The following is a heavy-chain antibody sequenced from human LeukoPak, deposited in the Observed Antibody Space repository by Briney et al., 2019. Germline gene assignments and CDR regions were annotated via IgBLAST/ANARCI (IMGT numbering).Heavy chain of an antibody. CDR1: GFTFSSYA. D-gene: IGHD4-17*01. V-gene: IGHV3-30-3*01. Sequence: GGSLRLSCAASGFTFSSYAMHWVRQAPGKGLEWVAVISYDGSNKYYADSVKGRFTISRDNSKNTLYLQMNSLRAEDTAVYYCARDATVNGGIGYYFDYWGQGTLVTVSS. CDR2: ISYDGSNK. J-gene: IGHJ4*02. CDR3: ARDATVNGGIGYYFDY.